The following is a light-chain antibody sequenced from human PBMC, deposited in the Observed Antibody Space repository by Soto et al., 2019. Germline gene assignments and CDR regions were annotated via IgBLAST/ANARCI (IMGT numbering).Light chain of an antibody. J-gene: IGLJ2*01. CDR1: GSDVGGYNY. V-gene: IGLV2-14*01. CDR2: DVS. Sequence: QSVLTQPASVSGSPGQSITISCTGTGSDVGGYNYVSWYQQHPGKAPKVMIYDVSNRPSGFSNRFSGSKSGNTASLTISGLQAEEAADYYCSSYTSASTPLVFGGGTKLTVL. CDR3: SSYTSASTPLV.